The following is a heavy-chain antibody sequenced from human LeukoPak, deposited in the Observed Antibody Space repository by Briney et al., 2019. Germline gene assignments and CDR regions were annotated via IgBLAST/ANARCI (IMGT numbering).Heavy chain of an antibody. Sequence: PGGSLRLSCAASGFTFSSYAMHWVRQAPGKGLEWVAVISYDGSNKYYADSVKGRFTISRDNSKNTLYLQMNSLRAEDTAVYYCARDRAYYDSSGWNGYWGQGTLVTVSS. D-gene: IGHD3-22*01. J-gene: IGHJ4*02. CDR2: ISYDGSNK. CDR3: ARDRAYYDSSGWNGY. V-gene: IGHV3-30*04. CDR1: GFTFSSYA.